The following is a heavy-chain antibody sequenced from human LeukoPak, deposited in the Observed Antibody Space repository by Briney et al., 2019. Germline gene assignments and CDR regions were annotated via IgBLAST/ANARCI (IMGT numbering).Heavy chain of an antibody. CDR3: ARELEAFDI. CDR2: IAYDGANK. J-gene: IGHJ3*02. V-gene: IGHV3-30*01. Sequence: GGSLRLSCAASGFTFSSYAMHWVRQAPGKGLEWVAVIAYDGANKNYAESVKGRFTISRDNSKNTLYLQINSLRAEDTAMYYCARELEAFDIWGQGTMVTVSS. D-gene: IGHD1-1*01. CDR1: GFTFSSYA.